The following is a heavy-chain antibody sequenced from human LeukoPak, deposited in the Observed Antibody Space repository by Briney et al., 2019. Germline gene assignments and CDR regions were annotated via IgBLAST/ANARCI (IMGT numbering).Heavy chain of an antibody. V-gene: IGHV4-4*02. D-gene: IGHD3-16*01. Sequence: SETLSLTCAVSGGSISTNNWWSWVRQPPGKGLEWIGEIYHTGSTNYSPTLRSRVTMSIDKSNNQFSLNLNSVTAADTAVYYCAKSGDYLWDYWGQGTLVTVSS. CDR2: IYHTGST. CDR3: AKSGDYLWDY. CDR1: GGSISTNNW. J-gene: IGHJ4*02.